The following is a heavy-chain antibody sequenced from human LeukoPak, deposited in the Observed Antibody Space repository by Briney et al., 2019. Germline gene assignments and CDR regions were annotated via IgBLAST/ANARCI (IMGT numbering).Heavy chain of an antibody. CDR3: ARDPGDYGDYGALYSYYYMDV. CDR2: IRYDGSNK. J-gene: IGHJ6*03. V-gene: IGHV3-30*02. CDR1: LFTFSSYG. Sequence: PGGSLRLSCAASLFTFSSYGMNWVRQAPGKGLEWVAFIRYDGSNKYYADSVKGRFTISRDNSKNTLYLQMNSLRAEDTAVYYCARDPGDYGDYGALYSYYYMDVWGKGTTVTISS. D-gene: IGHD4-17*01.